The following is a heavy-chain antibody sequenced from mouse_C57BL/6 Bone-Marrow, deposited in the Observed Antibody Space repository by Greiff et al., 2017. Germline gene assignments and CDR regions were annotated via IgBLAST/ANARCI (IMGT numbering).Heavy chain of an antibody. D-gene: IGHD1-1*01. CDR3: ARIALYYYGSSYAMDY. CDR1: GFSLRTFGMG. CDR2: IWWDDDK. J-gene: IGHJ4*01. V-gene: IGHV8-8*01. Sequence: QVTLKVSGPGILQPSQTLSLTCSFSGFSLRTFGMGVGWIRQPSGKGLEWLAHIWWDDDKYYNPALKSRLTISKYTSKNQVFLKIANVDTADTATYYCARIALYYYGSSYAMDYWGQGTSVTVSS.